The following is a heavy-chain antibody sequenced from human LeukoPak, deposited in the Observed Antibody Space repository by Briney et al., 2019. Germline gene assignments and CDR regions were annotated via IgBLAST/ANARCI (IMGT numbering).Heavy chain of an antibody. CDR2: ISASCGTR. J-gene: IGHJ4*02. D-gene: IGHD3-22*01. V-gene: IGHV3-23*01. CDR3: ARVPHYYDTSGYSYFDY. Sequence: GGSLRLSCAASGFTFSSNAMSWVRQAPGKGPEWLSGISASCGTRYYADSVKGRFTISKDNSKNALYLQMDSLRAEDTAVYYCARVPHYYDTSGYSYFDYWGQGSRVTVSS. CDR1: GFTFSSNA.